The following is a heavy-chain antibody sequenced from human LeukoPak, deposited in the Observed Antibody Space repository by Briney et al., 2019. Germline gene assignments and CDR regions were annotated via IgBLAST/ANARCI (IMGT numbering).Heavy chain of an antibody. CDR3: ARENWYKFDY. CDR2: IGHEAGDI. CDR1: GFTFNIYA. D-gene: IGHD1-14*01. J-gene: IGHJ4*02. V-gene: IGHV3-21*05. Sequence: PGGSLRLSCAASGFTFNIYALNWVRQAPGKGLEWLSYIGHEAGDIKYADSVRGRFTISRDNAKNCLYLELSGLRDEDTAVYFCARENWYKFDYWGQGTLVTVSS.